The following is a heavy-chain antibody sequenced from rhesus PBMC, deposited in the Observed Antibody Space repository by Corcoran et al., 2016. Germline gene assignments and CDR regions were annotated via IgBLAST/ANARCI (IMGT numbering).Heavy chain of an antibody. CDR3: ARDGRYSGYSDFVY. D-gene: IGHD5-24*01. CDR1: GSTFTDYY. CDR2: INPKTGGT. Sequence: QVQLVQSGAEVKKPGASVKVSCKASGSTFTDYYLQWVRQAPGQGLEGRGRINPKTGGTDYAQKFQDRVTMTRDTSTSTAYMELSSLRSEDTAVYYCARDGRYSGYSDFVYWGQGVLVTVSS. V-gene: IGHV1-138*01. J-gene: IGHJ4*01.